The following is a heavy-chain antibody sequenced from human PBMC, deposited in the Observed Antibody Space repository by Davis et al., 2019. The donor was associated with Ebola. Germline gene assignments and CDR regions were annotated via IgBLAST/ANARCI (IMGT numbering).Heavy chain of an antibody. CDR2: INHSGST. D-gene: IGHD6-19*01. CDR3: AGRIAVTSIRSPRYGMDV. CDR1: GFSFSGYY. J-gene: IGHJ6*02. V-gene: IGHV4-34*01. Sequence: MPSETLSLTCAVYGFSFSGYYWSWIRQPPGKGLEWIGEINHSGSTTYNPSLKSRVTISVDTSKNQFSLKLGSVTAAATAVYYCAGRIAVTSIRSPRYGMDVWGQGTTVTVSS.